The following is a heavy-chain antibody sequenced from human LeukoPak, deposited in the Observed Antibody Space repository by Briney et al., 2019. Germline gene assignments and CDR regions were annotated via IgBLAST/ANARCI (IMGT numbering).Heavy chain of an antibody. J-gene: IGHJ5*02. CDR2: ISSSGSTI. V-gene: IGHV3-48*03. CDR3: ARDLRYDFWSGYLNWFDP. CDR1: GFTFSSYE. Sequence: PGGSLRLSCAASGFTFSSYEMNWVRQAPGKGLEWVSYISSSGSTIYYADSVKGRFTISRDNAKNSLYLQMNSLRAEDTAVYYCARDLRYDFWSGYLNWFDPWGQGILVTVSS. D-gene: IGHD3-3*01.